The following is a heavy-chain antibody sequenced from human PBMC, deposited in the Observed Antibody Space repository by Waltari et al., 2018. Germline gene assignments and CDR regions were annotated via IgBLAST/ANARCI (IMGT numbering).Heavy chain of an antibody. CDR1: GFTFSSYA. D-gene: IGHD6-19*01. V-gene: IGHV3-23*03. Sequence: RLSCAASGFTFSSYAMSWVRQAPGKGLEWVSVIYSGGSTYYADSVKGRFTISRDNSKNTLYLQMNSLRAEDTAVYYCAKDPSGIAVAGTGDYWGQGTLVTVSS. CDR2: IYSGGST. CDR3: AKDPSGIAVAGTGDY. J-gene: IGHJ4*02.